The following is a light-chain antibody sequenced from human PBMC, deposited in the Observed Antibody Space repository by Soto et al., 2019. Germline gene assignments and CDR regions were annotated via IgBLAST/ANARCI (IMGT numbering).Light chain of an antibody. CDR2: GAS. V-gene: IGKV1-27*01. CDR1: QYIHTH. CDR3: QQFHDSPRP. Sequence: DIQMTQSPSSLSASVGDRVTITCRASQYIHTHLAWYQQKPGNSPKLLVYGASTLHSGVPSRFSASGSGTDFILTISSFQSEDVATYSCQQFHDSPRPVGPGHTVDIX. J-gene: IGKJ3*01.